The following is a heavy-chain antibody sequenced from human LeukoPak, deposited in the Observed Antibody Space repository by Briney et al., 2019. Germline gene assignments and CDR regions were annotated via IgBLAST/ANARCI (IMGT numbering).Heavy chain of an antibody. CDR2: ISSDGNSK. Sequence: GGSLRLSCAASGFSFSSYSIHWVLQAPGKGLEWVAVISSDGNSKNFALSVKGRFAISRDNSKNTLFLQMNNLRSEDTAVYYCARVGMAGQLVHYYYYYMDVWGKGTTVTVSS. V-gene: IGHV3-30*09. CDR3: ARVGMAGQLVHYYYYYMDV. D-gene: IGHD6-6*01. J-gene: IGHJ6*03. CDR1: GFSFSSYS.